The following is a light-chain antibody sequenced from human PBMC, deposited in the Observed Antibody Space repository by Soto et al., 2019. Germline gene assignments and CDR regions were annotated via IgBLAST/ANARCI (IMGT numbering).Light chain of an antibody. J-gene: IGKJ1*01. CDR3: QQYSSSPET. CDR2: GAS. CDR1: QSVSSN. Sequence: EIVLTQSPGTLSLSPGERATLSCRASQSVSSNLAWYQQKPGQAPRLLIYGASSRATGIPDRFSGSGSGTDFTLTISILEPEDFAVYYCQQYSSSPETFGQGTKVEIK. V-gene: IGKV3-20*01.